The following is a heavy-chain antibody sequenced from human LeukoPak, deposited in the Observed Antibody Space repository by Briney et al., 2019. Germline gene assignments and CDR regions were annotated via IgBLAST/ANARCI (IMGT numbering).Heavy chain of an antibody. CDR3: ARVRYGDYAPPLIDY. V-gene: IGHV1-2*02. CDR1: GYTFTGYY. Sequence: ASVKVSCKASGYTFTGYYMHWVRQAPGQGLEWMGWINPNSGGTNYAQKFQGRVTMTRDTSISTAYMELSRLRSDDTAVYYCARVRYGDYAPPLIDYWGQGTLVTVSS. D-gene: IGHD4-17*01. CDR2: INPNSGGT. J-gene: IGHJ4*02.